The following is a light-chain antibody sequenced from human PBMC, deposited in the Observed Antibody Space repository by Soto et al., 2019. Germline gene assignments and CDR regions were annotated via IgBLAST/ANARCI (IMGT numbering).Light chain of an antibody. CDR2: DDS. CDR3: QQYNSYLLT. V-gene: IGKV1-5*01. CDR1: QSFSSW. Sequence: DIQMTQSPSTLSASVGDRVTITCRASQSFSSWLAWYQQKPGKAPKLLIYDDSSLESVVPSRFSGSGSGTEFTLTISSLQPDDFATYYCQQYNSYLLTFGGGTKVQIK. J-gene: IGKJ4*01.